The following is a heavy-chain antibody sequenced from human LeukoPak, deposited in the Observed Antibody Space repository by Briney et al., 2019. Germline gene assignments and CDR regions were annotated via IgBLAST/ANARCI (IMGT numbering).Heavy chain of an antibody. V-gene: IGHV3-48*01. CDR3: ARVVGATQFGYYYYYMDV. D-gene: IGHD1-26*01. Sequence: PGGSLRLSCAASGFTFSNYSMNWVRQAPGKGLEWVLYTSIVGGTNSYADSVKGRFTISRDNAKNSLFLQLNSLRAEDTAVYYCARVVGATQFGYYYYYMDVWGKGTTVTVSS. J-gene: IGHJ6*03. CDR1: GFTFSNYS. CDR2: TSIVGGTN.